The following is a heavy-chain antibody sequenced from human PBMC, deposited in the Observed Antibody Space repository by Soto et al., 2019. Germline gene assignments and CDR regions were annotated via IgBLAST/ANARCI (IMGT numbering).Heavy chain of an antibody. V-gene: IGHV1-69*01. CDR1: GGTFSSYA. D-gene: IGHD1-20*01. CDR2: IIPIFGTA. Sequence: QVQLVQSGAEVKKPGSSVKVSCKASGGTFSSYAISWVRQAPGQGLEWMGGIIPIFGTANYAQKFQGRVTITADESTSTAYMELSSLRSEDKAGYYGAGRWGGITGTGGWFDPWGQGTLVTVSS. CDR3: AGRWGGITGTGGWFDP. J-gene: IGHJ5*02.